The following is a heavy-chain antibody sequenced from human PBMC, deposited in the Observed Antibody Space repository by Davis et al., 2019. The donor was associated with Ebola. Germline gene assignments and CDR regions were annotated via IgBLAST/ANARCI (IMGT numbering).Heavy chain of an antibody. CDR3: AKDRLDYYDSSGSLSP. CDR1: GFTFSSYG. D-gene: IGHD3-22*01. CDR2: ISYDGSNK. V-gene: IGHV3-30*18. J-gene: IGHJ5*02. Sequence: GESLKISCAASGFTFSSYGMHWVRQAPGKGLEWVAVISYDGSNKYYADSVKGRFTISRDNSKNTLYLQMNSLRAEDTAVYYCAKDRLDYYDSSGSLSPWGQGTLVTVSS.